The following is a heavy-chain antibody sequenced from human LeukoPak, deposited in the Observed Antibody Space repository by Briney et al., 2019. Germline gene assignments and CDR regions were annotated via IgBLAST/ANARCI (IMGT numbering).Heavy chain of an antibody. CDR3: ATTSGGSFWFDP. J-gene: IGHJ5*02. V-gene: IGHV1-46*03. Sequence: GASVKVSCKASGGTFSSYAISWVRQAPGQGLEWMGIINPSGGSTSYAQKFQGRVTMTRDTSTSTVYMELSSLRSEDTAVYYCATTSGGSFWFDPWGQGTLVTVSS. CDR2: INPSGGST. D-gene: IGHD2-15*01. CDR1: GGTFSSYA.